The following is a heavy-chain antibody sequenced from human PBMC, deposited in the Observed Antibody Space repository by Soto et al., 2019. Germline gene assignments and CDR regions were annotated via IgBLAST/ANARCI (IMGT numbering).Heavy chain of an antibody. Sequence: GGSLRLSCAASGFSFSSYWMSWVRQSPGKGLEWVANIKQDGSEKYYVDSVKGRFTISRDNAKNSLYLQMNSLRAEDTAVYYCARDAPSGSYDNWFDPWGQGTLVTVSS. CDR1: GFSFSSYW. CDR3: ARDAPSGSYDNWFDP. J-gene: IGHJ5*02. CDR2: IKQDGSEK. V-gene: IGHV3-7*03. D-gene: IGHD1-26*01.